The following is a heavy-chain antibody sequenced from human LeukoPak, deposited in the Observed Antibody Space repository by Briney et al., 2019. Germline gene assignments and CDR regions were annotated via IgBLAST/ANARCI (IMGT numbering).Heavy chain of an antibody. J-gene: IGHJ4*02. Sequence: ETLSLTCAVSGGSISSSNWWSWVRQAPGKGLEWVSVIYVGGSAYYADSVKGRFTISGDSSKNTLYLQMNSLRAEDTAVYYCARLKIDGTHFDYWGQGTLVTVSS. CDR2: IYVGGSA. CDR1: GGSISSSNW. D-gene: IGHD3-9*01. CDR3: ARLKIDGTHFDY. V-gene: IGHV3-53*01.